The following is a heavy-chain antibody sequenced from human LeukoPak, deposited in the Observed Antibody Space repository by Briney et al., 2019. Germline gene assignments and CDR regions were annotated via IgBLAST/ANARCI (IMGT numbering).Heavy chain of an antibody. J-gene: IGHJ3*01. V-gene: IGHV3-7*03. CDR3: ARDPAGGAYDL. CDR2: IDQNGANI. Sequence: GGSLRLSCAASGFTFSSYAVHWVRQAPGKGLEWVAIIDQNGANIGYGDSVKGRFTVSRDNAQNSLYLQMNNLRAEDTAVYYCARDPAGGAYDLWGHGTLVTVSS. CDR1: GFTFSSYA.